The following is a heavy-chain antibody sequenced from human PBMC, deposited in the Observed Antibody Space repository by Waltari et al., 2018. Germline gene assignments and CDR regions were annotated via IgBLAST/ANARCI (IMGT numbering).Heavy chain of an antibody. CDR2: ISFEGNNI. V-gene: IGHV3-30*01. Sequence: QVQLVESGGGVVQPGKSLTLSCEVSGISVSSYAMHWVRQAPGKVIEWVAFISFEGNNIYFADSVKGRFTINRDNSKNTLSLQMNSLRPEDTAIYYCARDGHSYFYGSWSDYWGQGTLVTVSS. CDR3: ARDGHSYFYGSWSDY. CDR1: GISVSSYA. J-gene: IGHJ4*02. D-gene: IGHD3-10*01.